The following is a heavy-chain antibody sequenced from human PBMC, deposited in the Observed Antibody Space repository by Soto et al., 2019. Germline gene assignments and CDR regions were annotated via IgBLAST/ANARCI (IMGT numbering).Heavy chain of an antibody. CDR1: GFTFSSYA. V-gene: IGHV3-23*01. Sequence: EVQLLESGGGLVQPGGSLRLSCAASGFTFSSYAMSWVRQAPGKGLEWVSAISASGGSTYYADSVKGRFTISRDNSQNTLYLQMNSLRAEDTAVYYCAKDLGYSYGYGPVDYWGQGTLVTVSS. CDR3: AKDLGYSYGYGPVDY. D-gene: IGHD5-18*01. CDR2: ISASGGST. J-gene: IGHJ4*02.